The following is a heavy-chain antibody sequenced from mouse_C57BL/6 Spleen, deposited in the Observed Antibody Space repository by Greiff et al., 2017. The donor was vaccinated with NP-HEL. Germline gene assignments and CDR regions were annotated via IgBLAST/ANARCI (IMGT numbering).Heavy chain of an antibody. CDR3: ARNPGSSYDYAMDY. Sequence: VKLQESGAELARPGASVKLSCKASGYTFTSYGISWVKQRTGQGLEWIGEIYPRSGNTYYNEKFKGKATLTADKSSSTAYMELRSLTSEDSAVYFCARNPGSSYDYAMDYWGQGTSVTVSS. CDR1: GYTFTSYG. D-gene: IGHD1-1*01. V-gene: IGHV1-81*01. CDR2: IYPRSGNT. J-gene: IGHJ4*01.